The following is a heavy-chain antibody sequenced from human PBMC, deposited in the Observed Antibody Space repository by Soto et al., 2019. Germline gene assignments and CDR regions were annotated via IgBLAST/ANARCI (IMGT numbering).Heavy chain of an antibody. D-gene: IGHD1-26*01. Sequence: GGSLRLSCAASGFTFSSYEMNWARQSPGKGLEWVSYISSSGSTIYYADSVKGRFTISRDNAKNSLYLQMNSLRAEDTAVYYCAAGALNSGSYYFDYWGQGTLVTVSS. CDR2: ISSSGSTI. V-gene: IGHV3-48*03. CDR3: AAGALNSGSYYFDY. CDR1: GFTFSSYE. J-gene: IGHJ4*02.